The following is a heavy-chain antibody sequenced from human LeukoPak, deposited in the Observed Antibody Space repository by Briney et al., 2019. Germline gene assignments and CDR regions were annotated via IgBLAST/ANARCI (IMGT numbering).Heavy chain of an antibody. V-gene: IGHV4-30-2*01. CDR2: IYHSGSA. Sequence: SETLSLTCAVSGGSISSGGYSWSWIRQPPGKGLEWIGYIYHSGSAYYNPSLKSRVTISVDRSKNQFSLKLSSVTAADTAVYYCARERGSGITATEDAFDIWGQGTMVTVSS. CDR3: ARERGSGITATEDAFDI. D-gene: IGHD1-14*01. J-gene: IGHJ3*02. CDR1: GGSISSGGYS.